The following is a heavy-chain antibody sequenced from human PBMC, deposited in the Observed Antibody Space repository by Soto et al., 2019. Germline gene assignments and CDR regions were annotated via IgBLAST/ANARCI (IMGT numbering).Heavy chain of an antibody. D-gene: IGHD2-8*02. CDR3: ARDKITGLFDY. Sequence: QVQLQQWGAGLLKPSETLSLTCAVYGGSFSAYDWTWIRQPPGTGLEWIGEINHSGSTNYNPSLKSRVTISAATYKTQFSPKMPSATAADTAVYYCARDKITGLFDYWGQGTLVTVSS. CDR1: GGSFSAYD. CDR2: INHSGST. V-gene: IGHV4-34*01. J-gene: IGHJ4*02.